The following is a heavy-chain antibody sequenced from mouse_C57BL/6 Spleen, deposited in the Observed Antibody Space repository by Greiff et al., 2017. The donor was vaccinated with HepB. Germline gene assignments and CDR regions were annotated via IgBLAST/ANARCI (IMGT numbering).Heavy chain of an antibody. J-gene: IGHJ3*01. D-gene: IGHD3-2*02. CDR1: GFTFSSYG. CDR3: ARHLDSSGLAY. Sequence: EVQRVESGGDLVKPGGSLKLSCAASGFTFSSYGMSWVRQTPDKRLEWVATISSGGSYTYYPDSVKGRFTISRDNAKNTLYLQMSSLKSEDTAMYYCARHLDSSGLAYWGQGTLVTVSA. V-gene: IGHV5-6*01. CDR2: ISSGGSYT.